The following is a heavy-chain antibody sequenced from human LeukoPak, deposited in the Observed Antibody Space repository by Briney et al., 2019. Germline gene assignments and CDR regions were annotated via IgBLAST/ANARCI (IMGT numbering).Heavy chain of an antibody. J-gene: IGHJ4*02. V-gene: IGHV3-48*03. D-gene: IGHD6-13*01. CDR2: ISSSANSI. Sequence: GGSLRLSCAASGFTFDGSEMNWVRQAPRKGLEWLSYISSSANSIYYADSVKGRFTVSRENAKNSLYMQMNSLRADDTAVYYCARSLAAAELDYWGQGTLVTVSS. CDR3: ARSLAAAELDY. CDR1: GFTFDGSE.